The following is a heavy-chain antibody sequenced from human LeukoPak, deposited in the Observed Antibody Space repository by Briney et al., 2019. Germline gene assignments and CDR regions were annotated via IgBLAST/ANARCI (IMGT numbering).Heavy chain of an antibody. J-gene: IGHJ4*02. CDR1: GGSVTSGSYY. CDR3: VREHSWGDLDY. Sequence: SETLSLTCSVSGGSVTSGSYYWSWIRQPPGKELEWIGYISYRGGTNYNPSLKSRVTISVDTSKNQFSLKLSSVTAADTAVYYCVREHSWGDLDYWGQGTLVTVSS. D-gene: IGHD2-15*01. CDR2: ISYRGGT. V-gene: IGHV4-61*01.